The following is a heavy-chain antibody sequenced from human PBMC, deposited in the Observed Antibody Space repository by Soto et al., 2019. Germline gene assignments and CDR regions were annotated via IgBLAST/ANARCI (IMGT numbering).Heavy chain of an antibody. Sequence: GGSLRLSCAASGFTFSTCWMMWVRQAPGKGLEWVANINQDGSEKYYVDSVKGQFTISRDNAKNSLYLQMNSLRAEDTAVYYCAGTTSLQWYYMDVWGKGTTVTVSS. CDR2: INQDGSEK. CDR1: GFTFSTCW. V-gene: IGHV3-7*01. D-gene: IGHD1-7*01. J-gene: IGHJ6*03. CDR3: AGTTSLQWYYMDV.